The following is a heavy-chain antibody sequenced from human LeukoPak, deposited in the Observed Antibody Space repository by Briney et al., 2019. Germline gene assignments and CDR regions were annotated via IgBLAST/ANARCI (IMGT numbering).Heavy chain of an antibody. J-gene: IGHJ3*02. CDR1: GCTFTSYA. CDR2: INAGNGNT. D-gene: IGHD6-19*01. V-gene: IGHV1-3*01. CDR3: AREGSIAVDAFDI. Sequence: ASVKVSCKASGCTFTSYAMHWVRQAPGQRLEWMGWINAGNGNTKYSQKFQGRVTITRDTSASTAYMELSSLRSEDTAVYYCAREGSIAVDAFDIWGQGTMVTVSS.